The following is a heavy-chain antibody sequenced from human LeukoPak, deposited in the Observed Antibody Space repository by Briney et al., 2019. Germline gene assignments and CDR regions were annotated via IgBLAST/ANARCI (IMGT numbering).Heavy chain of an antibody. D-gene: IGHD3-22*01. Sequence: SETLSLTCTVSGGSISSYYWNWIRQPPGRGLEWIGYIYYSGSTNYNPSLKSRVTISVDTSKNQFSLKLSSVTAADTAVYYCARHEGIVVVIDAFDIWGQGTMVTVSS. CDR3: ARHEGIVVVIDAFDI. CDR2: IYYSGST. J-gene: IGHJ3*02. V-gene: IGHV4-59*08. CDR1: GGSISSYY.